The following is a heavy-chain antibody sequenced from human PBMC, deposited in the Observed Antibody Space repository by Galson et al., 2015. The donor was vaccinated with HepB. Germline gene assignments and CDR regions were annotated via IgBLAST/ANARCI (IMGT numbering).Heavy chain of an antibody. V-gene: IGHV5-51*01. D-gene: IGHD3-10*01. CDR2: IYPGDSDT. CDR1: GYSFTSYW. Sequence: QSGAEVKKPGESLKISCKGSGYSFTSYWIGWVRQMPGKGLEWMGIIYPGDSDTRYSPSFQGQVTISADKSISTAYLQWSSLKASDTAMYYCARNVEWFGESVHYYFDYWGQGTLVTVSS. CDR3: ARNVEWFGESVHYYFDY. J-gene: IGHJ4*02.